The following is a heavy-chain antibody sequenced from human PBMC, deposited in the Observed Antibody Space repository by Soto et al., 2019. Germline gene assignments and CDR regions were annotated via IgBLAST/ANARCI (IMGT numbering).Heavy chain of an antibody. CDR2: IGIGSSTK. Sequence: SLRLSCAASGFTFRNYGMNWVRQAPGKGLEWVSYIGIGSSTKYYADSVKGRFTISRDNAKSSLYLQMNSLRAEDTAVYYCAKEGGLSGSYYISSSYYFDYWGQGTLVTVSS. D-gene: IGHD1-26*01. CDR1: GFTFRNYG. V-gene: IGHV3-48*01. J-gene: IGHJ4*02. CDR3: AKEGGLSGSYYISSSYYFDY.